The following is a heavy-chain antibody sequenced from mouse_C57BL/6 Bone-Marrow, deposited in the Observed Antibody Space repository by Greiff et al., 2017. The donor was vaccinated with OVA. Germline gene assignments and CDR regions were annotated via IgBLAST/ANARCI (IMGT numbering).Heavy chain of an antibody. V-gene: IGHV1-82*01. CDR3: ARERLGRAMDY. J-gene: IGHJ4*01. CDR2: IYPGDGDT. CDR1: GYAFSSSW. Sequence: QVQLKESGPELVKPGASVKISCKASGYAFSSSWMNWVKQRPGKGLEWIGRIYPGDGDTNYNGKFKGKATLTADKSSSTAYMQLSSLTSEDSAVYFCARERLGRAMDYWGQGTSVTVSS. D-gene: IGHD4-1*01.